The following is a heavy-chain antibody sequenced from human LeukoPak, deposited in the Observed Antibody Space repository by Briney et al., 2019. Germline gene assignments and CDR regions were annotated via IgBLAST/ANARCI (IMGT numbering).Heavy chain of an antibody. J-gene: IGHJ4*02. V-gene: IGHV4-31*03. CDR2: TYYSGST. CDR3: AREATRGTNFDY. CDR1: GGSISSGGYY. D-gene: IGHD1-26*01. Sequence: SETLSLTCTVSGGSISSGGYYWSWIRQHPGKGLEWIEYTYYSGSTYYNPSLKSRVTISVDTSKNQFSLKLSSVTAADTAVYYCAREATRGTNFDYWGQGTLVTVSS.